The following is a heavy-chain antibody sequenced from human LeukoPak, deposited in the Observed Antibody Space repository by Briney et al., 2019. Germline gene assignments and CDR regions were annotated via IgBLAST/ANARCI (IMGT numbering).Heavy chain of an antibody. V-gene: IGHV1-18*01. CDR1: GYTFTSYG. CDR2: ISAYNGNT. CDR3: ARVGGYQGYCSSTSCSFDY. Sequence: ASVKVSCKASGYTFTSYGISWVRQAPGQGLEWMGWISAYNGNTNYAQKLQGRVTMTTDTSTSTAYMELRSLRSDDAAMYYCARVGGYQGYCSSTSCSFDYWGQGTLVTVSS. D-gene: IGHD2-2*01. J-gene: IGHJ4*02.